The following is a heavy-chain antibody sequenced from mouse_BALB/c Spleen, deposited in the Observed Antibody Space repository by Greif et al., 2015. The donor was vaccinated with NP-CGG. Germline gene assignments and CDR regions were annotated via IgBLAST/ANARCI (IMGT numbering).Heavy chain of an antibody. CDR3: AITTVVASYYYAMDY. V-gene: IGHV14-1*02. CDR2: IDPENGNT. CDR1: GFNIKDYY. D-gene: IGHD1-1*01. Sequence: VQLQQSGAELVRPGALVKLSCKASGFNIKDYYMHWVRQRPEQGLEWIGWIDPENGNTIYDPKFQGKASITADTPSNTAYLQLSSLTSEDTAVYYCAITTVVASYYYAMDYWGQGTSVTVSS. J-gene: IGHJ4*01.